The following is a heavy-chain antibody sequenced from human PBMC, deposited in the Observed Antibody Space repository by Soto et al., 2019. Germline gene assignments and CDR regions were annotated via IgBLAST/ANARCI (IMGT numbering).Heavy chain of an antibody. Sequence: ASVKVSCKASGGTFSSYAISWVRQAPGQGLEWMGGIIPIFGTANYAQKFQGRVTITADESTSTAYMELSSLRSEDTAVYYCARDYYDLYYFEYWGQGTLVTVSS. CDR2: IIPIFGTA. CDR1: GGTFSSYA. D-gene: IGHD3-22*01. CDR3: ARDYYDLYYFEY. V-gene: IGHV1-69*13. J-gene: IGHJ4*02.